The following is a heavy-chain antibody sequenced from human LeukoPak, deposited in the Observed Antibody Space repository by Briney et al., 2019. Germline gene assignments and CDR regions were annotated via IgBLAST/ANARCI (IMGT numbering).Heavy chain of an antibody. J-gene: IGHJ4*02. V-gene: IGHV3-64*01. Sequence: GGSLRLSCAASGFTFSSYAMHWVRQAPGKGLEYVSAISSNGGSTYYANSVKGRFTISRDNARNTLYLQMNSLRVEDTAIYYCARDRAESNWTNHTLFDSWGQGTPVTVSS. CDR3: ARDRAESNWTNHTLFDS. CDR1: GFTFSSYA. D-gene: IGHD1/OR15-1a*01. CDR2: ISSNGGST.